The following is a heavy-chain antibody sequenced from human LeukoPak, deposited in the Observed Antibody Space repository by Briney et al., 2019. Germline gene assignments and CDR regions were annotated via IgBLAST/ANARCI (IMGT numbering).Heavy chain of an antibody. CDR3: AGEDIVANSQGGLDY. D-gene: IGHD5-12*01. V-gene: IGHV3-48*03. CDR2: ISSSGSTI. CDR1: GFTFSSYE. Sequence: PGGSLRLSCAASGFTFSSYEMNWVRQAPGKGLEWVSYISSSGSTIFYADSVKGRFTISRQNAKNSLYLQMNSLRAEDTAVYYCAGEDIVANSQGGLDYWGQGTLVTVSS. J-gene: IGHJ4*02.